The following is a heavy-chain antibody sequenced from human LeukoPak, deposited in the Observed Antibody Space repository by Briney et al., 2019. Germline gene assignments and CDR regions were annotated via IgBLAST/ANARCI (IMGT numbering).Heavy chain of an antibody. Sequence: PSETLSLTCTVSGGSISSGDYYWSWIRQPPGKGLEWIGYIYYSGSTYYNPSLKSRVTISVDTSKNQFSLKLSSVTAADTAVYYCARVHYYCYYMDVWGKGTTVTVSS. V-gene: IGHV4-30-4*08. CDR3: ARVHYYCYYMDV. CDR2: IYYSGST. J-gene: IGHJ6*03. CDR1: GGSISSGDYY.